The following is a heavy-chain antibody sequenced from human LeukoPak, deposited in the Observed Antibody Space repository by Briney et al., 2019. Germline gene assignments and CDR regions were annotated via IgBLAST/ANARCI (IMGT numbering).Heavy chain of an antibody. V-gene: IGHV4-59*08. Sequence: SETLSLTCTVSGGSISYYYWSWIRQPPGKGLERIGHIYHSGSTNYNPSFKSRVTISVDTSKNHFSLELSSVTAADTAVYYCVRHAATRHNYGMDVWGQGTTVTVSS. J-gene: IGHJ6*02. D-gene: IGHD2-15*01. CDR1: GGSISYYY. CDR3: VRHAATRHNYGMDV. CDR2: IYHSGST.